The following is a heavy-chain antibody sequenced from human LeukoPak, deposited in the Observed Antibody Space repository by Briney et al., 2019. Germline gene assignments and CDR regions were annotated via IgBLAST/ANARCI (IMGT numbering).Heavy chain of an antibody. D-gene: IGHD6-19*01. CDR3: ARGGRTSRSWAGTLDH. J-gene: IGHJ4*02. CDR1: GYTFADYY. Sequence: GASVKVSCKASGYTFADYYIHWVRQAPGQGLEWLGWIDPNSADTNSAQKFQGRVTMTRDTSIRTAYMELSRLTSDDTAMFYCARGGRTSRSWAGTLDHWGQGTLLTVSS. CDR2: IDPNSADT. V-gene: IGHV1-2*02.